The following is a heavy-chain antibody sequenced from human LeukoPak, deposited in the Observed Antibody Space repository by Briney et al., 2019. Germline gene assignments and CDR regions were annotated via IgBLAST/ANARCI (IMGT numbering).Heavy chain of an antibody. CDR1: GFPFSSYA. Sequence: PGRSLRLSCASSGFPFSSYAMHWARQPPGKGLEWLAVLSYDGSNKYYADAVKGRFTISRDNSKNTLYLQMNSLRAEDTAVYYCARGSHWIEYRRSAAFDPWGQGTLVTVSS. D-gene: IGHD6-6*01. CDR2: LSYDGSNK. CDR3: ARGSHWIEYRRSAAFDP. V-gene: IGHV3-30*04. J-gene: IGHJ5*02.